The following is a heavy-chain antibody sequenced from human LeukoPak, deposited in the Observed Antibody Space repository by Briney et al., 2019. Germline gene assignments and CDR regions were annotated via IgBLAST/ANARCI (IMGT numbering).Heavy chain of an antibody. CDR2: ISGSGGST. Sequence: PGGSLRLSCAASGFTFSSYAMSWVRQAPGKGLEWVSAISGSGGSTYYADSVKGRFTISRDNSKNTLYLQMNSLRAEDTAVYYCAKDQGYYDFWSGAFDYWGQGTLVTVSS. CDR3: AKDQGYYDFWSGAFDY. V-gene: IGHV3-23*01. CDR1: GFTFSSYA. D-gene: IGHD3-3*01. J-gene: IGHJ4*02.